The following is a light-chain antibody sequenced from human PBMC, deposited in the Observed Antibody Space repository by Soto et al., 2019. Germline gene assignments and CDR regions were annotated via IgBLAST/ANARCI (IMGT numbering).Light chain of an antibody. V-gene: IGKV1-9*01. J-gene: IGKJ1*01. CDR2: GAY. CDR1: QGISSN. CDR3: QKINAYPQWK. Sequence: QLTHSPSSLSASFGDRCTITCRASQGISSNLAWYQQKPGRAPKLMIFGAYNLQSGVPQRFSGSGSGTDFTLTIRSLKPEDFANYFCQKINAYPQWKVGKGTTV.